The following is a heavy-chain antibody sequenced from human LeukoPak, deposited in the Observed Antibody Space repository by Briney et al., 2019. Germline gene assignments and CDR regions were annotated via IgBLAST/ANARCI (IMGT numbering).Heavy chain of an antibody. CDR1: GFTFSSYS. Sequence: GGSLRLSCAASGFTFSSYSMNWVRQAPGKGLEWVSSISSSSSYIYYADSVEGRFTISRDNAKNSLYLQMNSLRAEDTAVYYCARGIPDWLLYALGSWDVWGKGTTVTVSS. D-gene: IGHD3-9*01. CDR3: ARGIPDWLLYALGSWDV. CDR2: ISSSSSYI. V-gene: IGHV3-21*01. J-gene: IGHJ6*04.